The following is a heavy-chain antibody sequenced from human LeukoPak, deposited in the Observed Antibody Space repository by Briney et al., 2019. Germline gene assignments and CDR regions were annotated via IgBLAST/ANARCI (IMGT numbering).Heavy chain of an antibody. CDR3: ARSYDFWSGPSSYFQH. CDR1: GFTFSSYA. Sequence: PGGSLRLSCAASGFTFSSYAMHWVRQAPGKGLEWVAVISYDGSNKYYADSVKGRFTISRDNSKNTLYLQMNSLRAEDTAVYCCARSYDFWSGPSSYFQHWGQGTLVTVSS. CDR2: ISYDGSNK. D-gene: IGHD3-3*01. J-gene: IGHJ1*01. V-gene: IGHV3-30-3*01.